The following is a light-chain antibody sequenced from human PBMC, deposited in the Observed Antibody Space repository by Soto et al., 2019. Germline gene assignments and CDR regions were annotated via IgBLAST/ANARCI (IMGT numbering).Light chain of an antibody. J-gene: IGKJ5*01. CDR2: GAS. CDR3: QQYCSSPRT. CDR1: QSVSSSY. V-gene: IGKV3-20*01. Sequence: EIVLTQSPGTLSLSPGERATLSCRASQSVSSSYLAWYQQKPGQAPRLLIYGASSRATGLPARFSGSGSGTDFTRTISRLETEDFALYYCQQYCSSPRTFSQGTRLEIK.